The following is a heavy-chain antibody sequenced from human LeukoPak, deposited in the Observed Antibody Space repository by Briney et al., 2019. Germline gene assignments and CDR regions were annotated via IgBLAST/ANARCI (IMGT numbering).Heavy chain of an antibody. CDR1: GASITNYY. J-gene: IGHJ4*02. V-gene: IGHV4-59*01. Sequence: SETLSLTCSVSGASITNYYWSWIRQPPGKGLEWIGYIYYSGSTNYNPSLKSRVTISVDTSKNQFSLKLSSVTAADTAVYYCARGADYGGYVDYWGQGTLVTVSS. CDR3: ARGADYGGYVDY. D-gene: IGHD4-23*01. CDR2: IYYSGST.